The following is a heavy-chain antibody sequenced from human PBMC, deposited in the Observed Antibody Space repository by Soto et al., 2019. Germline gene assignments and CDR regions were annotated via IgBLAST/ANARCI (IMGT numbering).Heavy chain of an antibody. J-gene: IGHJ1*01. CDR1: GFTFTSSA. Sequence: SVKVSCKASGFTFTSSAVQWVRQARGQRLEWIGWLVVGSGNTNYAQRFQERVTITRDMSTFTAYMEMSGLRSEDTAVYYCAAGGEWFLPHFWGQGTLVTVSS. CDR3: AAGGEWFLPHF. V-gene: IGHV1-58*01. D-gene: IGHD3-3*01. CDR2: LVVGSGNT.